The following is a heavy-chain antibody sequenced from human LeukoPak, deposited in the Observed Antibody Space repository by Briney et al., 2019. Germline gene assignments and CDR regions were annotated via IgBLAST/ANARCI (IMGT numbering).Heavy chain of an antibody. CDR3: AKGGVGYYDSSGYYYLGHFDY. D-gene: IGHD3-22*01. CDR1: GFTFSSYG. J-gene: IGHJ4*02. V-gene: IGHV3-30*18. CDR2: ISYDGNNK. Sequence: GGSLRLSCAASGFTFSSYGMHWVRQAAGKGLEWVAVISYDGNNKYYADSVKGRFTISRDNSKNTLYLPMNSLRVEDTAVYYCAKGGVGYYDSSGYYYLGHFDYWGQGTLVTVSS.